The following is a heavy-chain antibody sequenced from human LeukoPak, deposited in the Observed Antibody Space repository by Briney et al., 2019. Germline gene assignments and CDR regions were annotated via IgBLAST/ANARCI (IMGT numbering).Heavy chain of an antibody. J-gene: IGHJ6*03. V-gene: IGHV3-66*01. D-gene: IGHD1-26*01. CDR2: IYSGGST. CDR1: GFTVSSNY. Sequence: GGSLRLSCAASGFTVSSNYMNWVRQAPGKGLEWVSVIYSGGSTYYADSVKGRFTISGDNSKNTLYLQMNSLRAEDMAVYYCAKVAEVGATGYYYYMDVWGKGTTVTISS. CDR3: AKVAEVGATGYYYYMDV.